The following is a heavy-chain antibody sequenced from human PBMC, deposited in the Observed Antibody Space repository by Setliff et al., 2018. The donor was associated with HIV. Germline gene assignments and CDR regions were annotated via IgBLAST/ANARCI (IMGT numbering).Heavy chain of an antibody. CDR1: GGSISSYY. Sequence: PSETLSLTCTVSGGSISSYYWSWIRQPAGKRLEFIGRISAAGTINYNPSLRSRVTLSVDTSENQFSLTVNSVTAADTAMYFCARDGIYCSGGRCGEISDYWGQGTLVTVSS. V-gene: IGHV4-4*07. CDR3: ARDGIYCSGGRCGEISDY. D-gene: IGHD2-15*01. J-gene: IGHJ4*02. CDR2: ISAAGTI.